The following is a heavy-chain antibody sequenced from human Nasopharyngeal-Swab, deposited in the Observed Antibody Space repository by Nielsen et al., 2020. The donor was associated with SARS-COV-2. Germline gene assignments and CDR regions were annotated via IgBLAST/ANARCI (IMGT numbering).Heavy chain of an antibody. Sequence: ASVKVSCKASGGTFSSYAISWARQAPGQGLEWMGWISAYNGNTNYAQKLQGRVTMTTDTSTSTAYMELRSLRSDDTAVYYCARVNLGMIVVVEDYWGQGTLVTVSS. CDR1: GGTFSSYA. CDR2: ISAYNGNT. J-gene: IGHJ4*02. V-gene: IGHV1-18*01. CDR3: ARVNLGMIVVVEDY. D-gene: IGHD3-22*01.